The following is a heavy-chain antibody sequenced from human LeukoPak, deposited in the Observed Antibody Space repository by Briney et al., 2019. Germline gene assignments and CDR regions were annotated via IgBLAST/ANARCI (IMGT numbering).Heavy chain of an antibody. Sequence: SETLSLTCTVSGASISRYYWSWIRQPPGKGLEWIGYIYYSGSTNYNPSLKSRVTIAVDTSKNQFSLKLSSVTAADTAVYYCARVLTTTWLDPDAFDIWGQGTMVTVSS. V-gene: IGHV4-59*01. CDR3: ARVLTTTWLDPDAFDI. J-gene: IGHJ3*02. CDR2: IYYSGST. D-gene: IGHD6-19*01. CDR1: GASISRYY.